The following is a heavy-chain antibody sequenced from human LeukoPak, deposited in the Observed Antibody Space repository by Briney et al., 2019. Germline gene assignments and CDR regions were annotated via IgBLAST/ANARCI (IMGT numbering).Heavy chain of an antibody. J-gene: IGHJ5*02. CDR2: IDWDDDK. Sequence: SGPTLVNPTQTLTLTCTFSGFSLSTSGMCVSWIRQPPGKALEWLALIDWDDDKYYSTSLKTRLTISKDTSKNQVVLTMTNMDPVDTATYYFSRKKRHYDILTGYYMDWFDPWGQGTLVTVSS. V-gene: IGHV2-70*01. CDR3: SRKKRHYDILTGYYMDWFDP. CDR1: GFSLSTSGMC. D-gene: IGHD3-9*01.